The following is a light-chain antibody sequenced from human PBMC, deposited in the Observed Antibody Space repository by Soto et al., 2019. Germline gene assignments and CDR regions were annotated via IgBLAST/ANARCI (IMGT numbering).Light chain of an antibody. CDR3: LRYNAFSQT. V-gene: IGKV1-5*01. CDR2: DAS. J-gene: IGKJ1*01. Sequence: DIQMTQSPSTLSASVGDRVTITCRASQSMNDWLAWYQQKPGKAPKVLIYDASSLQSEVPSRFSGSGSGTEFTLTIDSLQPDDVATYYCLRYNAFSQTFGQGTKVDIK. CDR1: QSMNDW.